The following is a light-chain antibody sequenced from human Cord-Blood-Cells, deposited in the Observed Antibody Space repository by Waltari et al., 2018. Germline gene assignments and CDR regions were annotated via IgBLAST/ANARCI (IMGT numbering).Light chain of an antibody. CDR1: SPNIGAAYD. V-gene: IGLV1-40*01. J-gene: IGLJ3*02. Sequence: QSVLTQPPSVSGAPGQRVTISCTAISPNIGAAYDEHWYQQLPGTAPKLLIYGNSNRPSGVPDRFSGSKSGTSASLAITGLQAEDEADYYCQSYDSSLSGSVFGGGPKLTVL. CDR2: GNS. CDR3: QSYDSSLSGSV.